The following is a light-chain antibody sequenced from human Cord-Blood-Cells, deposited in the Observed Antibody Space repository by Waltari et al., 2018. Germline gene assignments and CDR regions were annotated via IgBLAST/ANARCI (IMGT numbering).Light chain of an antibody. CDR3: QSYDSSLSGYV. V-gene: IGLV1-40*01. J-gene: IGLJ1*01. CDR2: GNS. Sequence: QSVLTQPPSVSGAPGQRVPISCTGSSSNIGAGYDLHWYQQLPVTAPKLLIYGNSNRPSGVPDRFSGSKSGTSASLSITGLQAEDEADYYCQSYDSSLSGYVFGTGTKVTVL. CDR1: SSNIGAGYD.